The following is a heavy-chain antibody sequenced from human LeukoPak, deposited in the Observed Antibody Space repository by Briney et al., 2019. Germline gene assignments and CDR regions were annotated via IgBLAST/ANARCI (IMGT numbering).Heavy chain of an antibody. CDR2: ISSSGSSI. CDR3: ARGSGWYGNYFDP. Sequence: GGSLRLSCAASGFTFSCYEMKWVPQAPGKGLERVSYISSSGSSIYYADSLKGRLTTSRDNAKKSLYLQMNSLRVDDTAVYYCARGSGWYGNYFDPWGQGTLVTVSS. D-gene: IGHD6-19*01. CDR1: GFTFSCYE. V-gene: IGHV3-48*03. J-gene: IGHJ5*02.